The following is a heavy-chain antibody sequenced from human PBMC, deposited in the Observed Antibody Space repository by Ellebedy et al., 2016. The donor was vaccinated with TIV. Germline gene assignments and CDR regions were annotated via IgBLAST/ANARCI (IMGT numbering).Heavy chain of an antibody. CDR3: AKVRVWYGDAVNS. Sequence: GESLKISCAASGFSFSTYAMIWVRQAPGKGLEWVSSASDGGHGTDYAASVEGRFTIPRDHSQSTIYLQMDSLRADDTAVYYCAKVRVWYGDAVNSWGPGTRVTVSS. CDR1: GFSFSTYA. V-gene: IGHV3-23*01. J-gene: IGHJ4*02. D-gene: IGHD3-10*01. CDR2: ASDGGHGT.